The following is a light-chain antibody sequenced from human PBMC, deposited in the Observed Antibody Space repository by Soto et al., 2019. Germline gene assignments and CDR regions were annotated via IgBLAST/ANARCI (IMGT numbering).Light chain of an antibody. J-gene: IGLJ3*02. CDR1: SSNVGINA. Sequence: QSVLTQPPSVSAAPRQRVTISCSGSSSNVGINAVNWYRQLPGKAPKLLIYYDDLLPSGVSDRFSASKSGTSASLAISGLQSEDEADYYCAAWDDSLKGWVFGGGTQLTVL. V-gene: IGLV1-36*01. CDR3: AAWDDSLKGWV. CDR2: YDD.